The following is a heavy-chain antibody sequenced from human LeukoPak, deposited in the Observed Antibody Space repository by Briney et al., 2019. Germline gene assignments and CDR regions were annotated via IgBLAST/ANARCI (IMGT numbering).Heavy chain of an antibody. J-gene: IGHJ6*03. D-gene: IGHD4-11*01. Sequence: SETLSLTCTVSNGSISSGSHHWNWIRQPAGKGLESIGRIYTSGTPNYHPSFKSRVTISIDTSKNHFSLNLYSVTAADTAIYYCARDSAYRNKRTYSYYLDVWGEGTTVTVSS. CDR3: ARDSAYRNKRTYSYYLDV. V-gene: IGHV4-61*02. CDR1: NGSISSGSHH. CDR2: IYTSGTP.